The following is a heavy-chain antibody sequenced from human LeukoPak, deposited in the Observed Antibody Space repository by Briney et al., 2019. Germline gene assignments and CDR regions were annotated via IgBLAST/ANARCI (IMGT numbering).Heavy chain of an antibody. D-gene: IGHD1-26*01. V-gene: IGHV3-30*04. CDR1: GFTFSSYA. Sequence: AGGSLRLSCAASGFTFSSYAMHWVRQAPGKGLEWVAVISYDGSNKYYADSVKGRFTISRDNSKNTLYLQMNSLRAEDTAVYYCAKIAGATLHFDYWGQGTLVTVSS. J-gene: IGHJ4*02. CDR3: AKIAGATLHFDY. CDR2: ISYDGSNK.